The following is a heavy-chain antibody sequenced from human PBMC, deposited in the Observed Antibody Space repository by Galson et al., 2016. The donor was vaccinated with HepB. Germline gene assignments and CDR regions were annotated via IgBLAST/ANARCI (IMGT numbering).Heavy chain of an antibody. D-gene: IGHD3-10*01. CDR1: GYSFASHG. V-gene: IGHV1-18*01. J-gene: IGHJ6*02. Sequence: SVKVSCKASGYSFASHGISWVRQAPGQGLEWMGWSSAYTGNTNYAQKLKGRVTMTTDTSTSTAYMELRSLRADDTAVYYCTRSYGSGGRMVVWGQGTMVTVAS. CDR3: TRSYGSGGRMVV. CDR2: SSAYTGNT.